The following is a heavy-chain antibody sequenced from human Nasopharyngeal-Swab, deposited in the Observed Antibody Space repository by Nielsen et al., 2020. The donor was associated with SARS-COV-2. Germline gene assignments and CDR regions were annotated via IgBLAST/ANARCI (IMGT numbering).Heavy chain of an antibody. D-gene: IGHD3-10*01. Sequence: SETLSLTCAVYGGSLSGYYWSWIRQPPGKGLEWIGEINSSGSTNYNPSLKTRVTMSVDTSKNQFSVKMTSVTAADTAVYYCSKDYDGSLGWDDYWGQGTVVTVSS. CDR3: SKDYDGSLGWDDY. CDR2: INSSGST. J-gene: IGHJ4*02. V-gene: IGHV4-34*01. CDR1: GGSLSGYY.